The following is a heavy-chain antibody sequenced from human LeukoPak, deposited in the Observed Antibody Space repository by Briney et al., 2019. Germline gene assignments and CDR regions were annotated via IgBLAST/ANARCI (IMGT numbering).Heavy chain of an antibody. D-gene: IGHD3-22*01. CDR2: INPSGGST. V-gene: IGHV1-46*01. CDR3: ATTRGNYYDSSGYYSDEYFQH. J-gene: IGHJ1*01. Sequence: ASVKVSCKASGYTFTSYYMHWVRQAPGQGLEWMGIINPSGGSTSYAQKFQGRVTMTRDTSTSTVYMELSSLRSEDTAVYYCATTRGNYYDSSGYYSDEYFQHWGQGTLVTVSS. CDR1: GYTFTSYY.